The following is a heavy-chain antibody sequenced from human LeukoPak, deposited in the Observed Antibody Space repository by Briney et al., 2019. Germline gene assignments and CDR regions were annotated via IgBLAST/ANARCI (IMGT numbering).Heavy chain of an antibody. D-gene: IGHD3-22*01. Sequence: PSETLSLTCTVSGGCISSSSYYWGWIRQPPGKGLEWIGSIYYSGSTYYNPSLKSRVTISVDTSKNQFSLKLSSVTAADTAVYYCARTVVVVIYYFDYWGQGTLVTVSS. CDR2: IYYSGST. J-gene: IGHJ4*02. CDR3: ARTVVVVIYYFDY. CDR1: GGCISSSSYY. V-gene: IGHV4-39*01.